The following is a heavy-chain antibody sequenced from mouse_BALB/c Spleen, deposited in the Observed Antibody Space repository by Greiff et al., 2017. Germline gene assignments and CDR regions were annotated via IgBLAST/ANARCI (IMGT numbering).Heavy chain of an antibody. CDR1: GFSLTSYG. CDR3: AREGGYGNYVGAMDY. Sequence: QVQLKESGPGLVAPSQSLSITCTVSGFSLTSYGVHWVRQPPGKGLEWLGVIWAGGSTNYNSALMSGLSISKDNSKSQVFLKMNSLQTDDTAMYYCAREGGYGNYVGAMDYWGQGTSVTVSS. CDR2: IWAGGST. J-gene: IGHJ4*01. D-gene: IGHD2-10*02. V-gene: IGHV2-9*02.